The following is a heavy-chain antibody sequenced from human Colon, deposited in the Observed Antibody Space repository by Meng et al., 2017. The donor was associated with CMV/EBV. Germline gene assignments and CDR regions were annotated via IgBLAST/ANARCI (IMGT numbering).Heavy chain of an antibody. V-gene: IGHV4-34*01. J-gene: IGHJ5*02. CDR1: GGSFSDYY. CDR2: INHSGST. Sequence: LTCAVDGGSFSDYYWSWIRQPPGKGLEWIGEINHSGSTNYNPSLKSRVTISVDTSKNQFSLQLNSVTAADTAVYYCATFTLRYFDWPWGQGTLVTVSS. CDR3: ATFTLRYFDWP. D-gene: IGHD3-9*01.